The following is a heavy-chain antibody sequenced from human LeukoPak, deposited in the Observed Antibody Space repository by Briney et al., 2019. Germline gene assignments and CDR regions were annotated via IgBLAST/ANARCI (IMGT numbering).Heavy chain of an antibody. V-gene: IGHV3-7*04. J-gene: IGHJ4*02. CDR2: IHPEGNEK. CDR3: ARGDAFSGDH. Sequence: GRSLRLSCAVSGFSFTNFWMSWVRQAPGRGLEWVANIHPEGNEKYHVESVKGRFTISRDKTKNLLFLQMNGLRVEDTAVYYCARGDAFSGDHWGQGTLVTVSS. CDR1: GFSFTNFW.